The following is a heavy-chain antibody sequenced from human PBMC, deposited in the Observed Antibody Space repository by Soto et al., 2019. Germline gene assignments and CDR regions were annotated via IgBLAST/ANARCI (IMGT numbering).Heavy chain of an antibody. CDR2: ISSNGGST. V-gene: IGHV3-64*04. D-gene: IGHD3-22*01. Sequence: GGSLRLSCSASGFTLSTYAMNWVRQAPGKGLEYVSGISSNGGSTYYADSVKGRFTISRDSSKNTLYLQMNSLRAEDTAVYYCAREHDTSGYILGYWGQGTLVTVSS. J-gene: IGHJ4*02. CDR3: AREHDTSGYILGY. CDR1: GFTLSTYA.